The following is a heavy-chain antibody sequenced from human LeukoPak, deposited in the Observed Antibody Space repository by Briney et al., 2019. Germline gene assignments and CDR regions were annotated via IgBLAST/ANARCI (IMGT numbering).Heavy chain of an antibody. V-gene: IGHV4-34*01. D-gene: IGHD4-17*01. J-gene: IGHJ4*02. CDR2: INHSGST. CDR1: GGSFSGYY. Sequence: SETLSLTCAVYGGSFSGYYWSWIRQPPGKGLEWIGEINHSGSTNYNPSLKSRVTISVDTSKNQFSLKLSSVTAADTAVYYCARHAPTVTRVFDYWGQGTLVTVSS. CDR3: ARHAPTVTRVFDY.